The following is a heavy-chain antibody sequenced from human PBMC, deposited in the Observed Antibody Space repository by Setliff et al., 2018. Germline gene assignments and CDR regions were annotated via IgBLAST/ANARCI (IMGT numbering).Heavy chain of an antibody. V-gene: IGHV4-61*09. CDR3: ARDTPHDPVSSNWYRNWFDP. J-gene: IGHJ5*02. CDR1: GASISSGSNY. CDR2: ILSSGGT. D-gene: IGHD6-13*01. Sequence: KPSETLSLTCSVSGASISSGSNYWSWIRQPAGKGVEWIGHILSSGGTNYNPSLKNRVSISLDTSKNQFSLNLNSVTAADTAVYFCARDTPHDPVSSNWYRNWFDPWGQGILVTV.